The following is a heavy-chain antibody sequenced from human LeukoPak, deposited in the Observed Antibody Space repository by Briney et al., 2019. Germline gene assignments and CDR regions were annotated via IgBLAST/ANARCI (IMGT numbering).Heavy chain of an antibody. CDR2: ISWDGGST. D-gene: IGHD5-24*01. CDR1: GFTFDDYA. Sequence: GGSLRLSCAASGFTFDDYAMHWVRQAPGKGLEWVSLISWDGGSTYYADSVKGRFTVSRDNSKNSLYLQMNSLRAEDTALYYCAKDKAERIGGYNGLGYWGQGTLVTVSS. CDR3: AKDKAERIGGYNGLGY. V-gene: IGHV3-43D*03. J-gene: IGHJ4*02.